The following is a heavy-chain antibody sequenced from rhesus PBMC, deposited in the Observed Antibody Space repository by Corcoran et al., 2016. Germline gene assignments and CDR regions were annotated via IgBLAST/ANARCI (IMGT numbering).Heavy chain of an antibody. V-gene: IGHV4-169*02. CDR3: ARDRCTGSCCYGTCDY. D-gene: IGHD2-21*01. CDR2: IYGSVSST. Sequence: QLQLQESGPGLVKPSETLSVTCAVSGGSISSSYWSWIRQAPGKGLEWIGYIYGSVSSTNYNPSLKSRVTLSVDTSKNQISLKLGSGSSEDTAVYYCARDRCTGSCCYGTCDYWGQGVLVTVSS. J-gene: IGHJ4*01. CDR1: GGSISSSY.